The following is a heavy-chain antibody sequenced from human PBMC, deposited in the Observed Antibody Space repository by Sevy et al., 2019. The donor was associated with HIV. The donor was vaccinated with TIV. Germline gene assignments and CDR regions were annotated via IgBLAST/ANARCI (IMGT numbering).Heavy chain of an antibody. V-gene: IGHV3-23*01. J-gene: IGHJ4*01. CDR1: GFCLNGNA. D-gene: IGHD3-3*01. Sequence: GGSLRLSCAASGFCLNGNAMSWVRQAPGKGLEWVAAIHGGDDTTHYGDSVKGRFTISRDSFKNILYLQMDSLRVEDTAVYYCAKDILGWAFDYWGHGTLVTVSS. CDR3: AKDILGWAFDY. CDR2: IHGGDDTT.